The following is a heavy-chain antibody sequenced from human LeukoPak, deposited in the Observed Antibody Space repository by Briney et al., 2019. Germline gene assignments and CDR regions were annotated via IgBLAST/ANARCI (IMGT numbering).Heavy chain of an antibody. V-gene: IGHV4-39*07. CDR1: GGSISSSSYY. Sequence: SETLSLTCTVSGGSISSSSYYWSWIRQPPGKGLEWIGEINHSGSTNYNPSLKSRVTISVDTSKNQFSLKLSSVTAADTAVYYCASSRSGRVGATRGSIDYWGQGTLVTVSS. J-gene: IGHJ4*02. CDR2: INHSGST. D-gene: IGHD1-26*01. CDR3: ASSRSGRVGATRGSIDY.